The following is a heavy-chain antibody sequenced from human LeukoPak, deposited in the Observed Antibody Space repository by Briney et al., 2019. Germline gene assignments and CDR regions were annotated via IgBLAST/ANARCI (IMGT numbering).Heavy chain of an antibody. CDR2: ISGSGDNT. V-gene: IGHV3-23*01. J-gene: IGHJ4*02. CDR3: ARDRRTEGSSWYFLDY. CDR1: GFTFSSYA. Sequence: GGSLRLSCAASGFTFSSYAMNWVRQAPGKGLEWVSIISGSGDNTYYTDSVKGRFTISRDNSKNTLYLQMNSLRAEDTAVYYCARDRRTEGSSWYFLDYWGQGTLVTVSS. D-gene: IGHD6-13*01.